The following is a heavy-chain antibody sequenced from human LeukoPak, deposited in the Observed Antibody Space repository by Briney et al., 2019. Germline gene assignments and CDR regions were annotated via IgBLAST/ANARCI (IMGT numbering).Heavy chain of an antibody. V-gene: IGHV4-38-2*02. D-gene: IGHD3-10*01. J-gene: IGHJ5*02. CDR1: GYSISRDYY. CDR2: IYHSGDT. CDR3: ARDYYMLRGLHWFDP. Sequence: KPSETLSLTCTVSGYSISRDYYWGWIRQPPGEGLEWIGSIYHSGDTHYSPSLRSRVTISVDTSKNQFSLKLSSVTAADTAVYYCARDYYMLRGLHWFDPWGQGTLVTVSS.